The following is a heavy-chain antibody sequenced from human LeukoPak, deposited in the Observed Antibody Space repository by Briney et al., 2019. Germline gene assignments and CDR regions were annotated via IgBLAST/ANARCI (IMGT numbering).Heavy chain of an antibody. J-gene: IGHJ4*02. D-gene: IGHD6-13*01. CDR1: GYTFTSYG. CDR2: ISAYNGNT. Sequence: GASVKVSCKASGYTFTSYGISWVRQAPGQGLEWMGRISAYNGNTNYAQKLQGRVTMTTDTSTSTAYMELRSLRYDDTAVYYCARDHAGYSSSWAFDYWGQGTLVTVSS. V-gene: IGHV1-18*01. CDR3: ARDHAGYSSSWAFDY.